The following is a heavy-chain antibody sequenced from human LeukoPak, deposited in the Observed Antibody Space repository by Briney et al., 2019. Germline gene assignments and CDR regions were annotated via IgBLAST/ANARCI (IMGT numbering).Heavy chain of an antibody. CDR3: ARDLAGLVTWYYFDY. CDR1: GYTLTSYY. V-gene: IGHV1-46*01. Sequence: GASVKVSCKASGYTLTSYYMHWVRQAPGQGLEWMGIINPSGGSTSYAQKFQGTVTMTRDTSTSTVHMELSSLRSEDTAVYYCARDLAGLVTWYYFDYWGQGTLVTVSS. J-gene: IGHJ4*02. D-gene: IGHD3-3*01. CDR2: INPSGGST.